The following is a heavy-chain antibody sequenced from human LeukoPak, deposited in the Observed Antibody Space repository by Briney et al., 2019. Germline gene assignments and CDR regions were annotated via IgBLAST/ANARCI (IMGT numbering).Heavy chain of an antibody. Sequence: ASVKVSCKVSGYTLTELSMHWVRQTPGKGLEWMGGFDPEDGETIYAQKFQGRVTMTEDTSTDTTYMELSSLRSEDTAVYYCATNLATVVTPAYYWGQGTLVTASS. CDR2: FDPEDGET. CDR3: ATNLATVVTPAYY. J-gene: IGHJ4*02. V-gene: IGHV1-24*01. D-gene: IGHD4-23*01. CDR1: GYTLTELS.